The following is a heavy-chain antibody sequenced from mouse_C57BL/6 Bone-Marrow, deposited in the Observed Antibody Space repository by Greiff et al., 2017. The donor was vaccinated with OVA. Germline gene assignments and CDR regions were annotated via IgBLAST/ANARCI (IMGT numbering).Heavy chain of an antibody. D-gene: IGHD6-1*01. J-gene: IGHJ3*01. CDR1: GYTFTSYD. V-gene: IGHV1-85*01. Sequence: VKLVESGPELVKPGASVKLSCKASGYTFTSYDINWVKQRPGQGLEWIGWIYPRDGSTKYNEKFKGMATLTVDTSSSTAYMELHSLTSEDSAVYFCAFAKGAWFAYWGQGTLVTVSA. CDR2: IYPRDGST. CDR3: AFAKGAWFAY.